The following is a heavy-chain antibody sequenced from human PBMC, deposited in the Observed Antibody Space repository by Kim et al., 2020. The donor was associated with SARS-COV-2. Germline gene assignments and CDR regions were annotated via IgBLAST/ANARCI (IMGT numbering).Heavy chain of an antibody. V-gene: IGHV1-3*01. D-gene: IGHD3-10*01. J-gene: IGHJ4*02. CDR3: ARGVLLWFGEYFDY. Sequence: SRKFQGRVTITRETSAGTAYMELSSLRSEDTAVYYCARGVLLWFGEYFDYWGQGTLVTVSS.